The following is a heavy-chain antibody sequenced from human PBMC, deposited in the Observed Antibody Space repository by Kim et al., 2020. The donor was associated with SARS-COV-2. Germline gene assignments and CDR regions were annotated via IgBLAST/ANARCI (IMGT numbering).Heavy chain of an antibody. CDR2: TYYRSKWYN. Sequence: SLTLSLTCAISGDSVSSNSAAWSWIRLSPTRGLEWLGRTYYRSKWYNDYALSVKSRITINPDTSKNQFSLQLNSVTPEDTAVYYCARDPPTYHGAFDIWGQGTMVTVSS. D-gene: IGHD2-21*01. CDR1: GDSVSSNSAA. CDR3: ARDPPTYHGAFDI. J-gene: IGHJ3*02. V-gene: IGHV6-1*01.